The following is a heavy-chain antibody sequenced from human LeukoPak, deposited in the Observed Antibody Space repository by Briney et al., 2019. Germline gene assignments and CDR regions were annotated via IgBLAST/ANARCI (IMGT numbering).Heavy chain of an antibody. CDR1: GGSITSSGFY. CDR3: ARLLDHDYSDYYFDY. CDR2: IYYSGST. J-gene: IGHJ4*02. D-gene: IGHD4-11*01. V-gene: IGHV4-39*01. Sequence: SETLSLTCSVSGGSITSSGFYWAWIRQSPGEGLECIGTIYYSGSTDYNPSLKSRVTISVDSSKNQFSLKLSSVTATDTAVYYCARLLDHDYSDYYFDYWGQGTLVTVSS.